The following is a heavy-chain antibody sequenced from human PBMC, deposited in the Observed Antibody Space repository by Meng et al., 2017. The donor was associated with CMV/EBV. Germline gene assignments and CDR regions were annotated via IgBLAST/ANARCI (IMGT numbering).Heavy chain of an antibody. V-gene: IGHV1-69*10. Sequence: SVKVSCKASGGTFSSYAISWVRQAPGQGLEWMGGIIPILGIANYAQKFQGRVTITADKSTSTAYMELSSLRSEDTAVYYCARETAVVTLLDAFDIWGQGTMVTVSS. CDR3: ARETAVVTLLDAFDI. D-gene: IGHD5-18*01. CDR2: IIPILGIA. J-gene: IGHJ3*02. CDR1: GGTFSSYA.